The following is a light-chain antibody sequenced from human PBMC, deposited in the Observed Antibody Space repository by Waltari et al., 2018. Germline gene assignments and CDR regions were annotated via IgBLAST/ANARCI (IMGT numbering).Light chain of an antibody. CDR1: GLGNKY. CDR3: QAWDPTSHVT. V-gene: IGLV3-1*01. Sequence: SYELTQPPSVSVSPGQTASIPCSGDGLGNKYVSWFQQRPGQSPVLVIYEDAKRPSGIPARLSGSNSENMATLTISGTQATDEADYYCQAWDPTSHVTFGGGTKLTVL. CDR2: EDA. J-gene: IGLJ2*01.